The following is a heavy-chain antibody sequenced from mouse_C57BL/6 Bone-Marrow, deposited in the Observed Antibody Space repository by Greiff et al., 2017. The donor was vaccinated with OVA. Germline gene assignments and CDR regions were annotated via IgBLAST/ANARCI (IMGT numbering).Heavy chain of an antibody. CDR2: ILPGSGST. CDR1: GYTFTGYW. D-gene: IGHD2-2*01. J-gene: IGHJ4*01. Sequence: QVQLQQPGAELMKPGASVKLSCKATGYTFTGYWIEWVKQRPGHGLEWIGEILPGSGSTNYNEKFKGKATFTADTSSNTAYMQLSSLTTEDSAIYYCAVYYGYDEGYYYAMDYWGQGTSVTVSS. CDR3: AVYYGYDEGYYYAMDY. V-gene: IGHV1-9*01.